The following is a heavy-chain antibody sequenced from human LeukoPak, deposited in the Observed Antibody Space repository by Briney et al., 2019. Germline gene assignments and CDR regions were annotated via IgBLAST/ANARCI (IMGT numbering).Heavy chain of an antibody. J-gene: IGHJ4*02. CDR3: ARSPPPYYGDYLLLDY. V-gene: IGHV2-70*11. CDR2: IDWDDDK. CDR1: GFSLSTSGMC. Sequence: SGPTLVNPTQTLTLTCTFSGFSLSTSGMCVSWIRQPPGKALEWLARIDWDDDKYYSTSLKTRLTISKDTSKNQVVLTMTNMDPVDTATYYCARSPPPYYGDYLLLDYWGQGTLVTVSS. D-gene: IGHD4-17*01.